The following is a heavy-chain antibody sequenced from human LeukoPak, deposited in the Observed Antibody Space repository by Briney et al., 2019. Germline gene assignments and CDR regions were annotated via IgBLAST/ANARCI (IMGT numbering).Heavy chain of an antibody. V-gene: IGHV6-1*01. Sequence: SQTLSLTCDISGDSVSSNSAAWIWIRQSPSRGLVGLGRTYYRSKWYNDYAVSVKSRITINPNTSKNQFSLQLNSVTPEDTAVDYCARDRGGIAVATNWFDPWGQGTLVTVSS. D-gene: IGHD6-19*01. J-gene: IGHJ5*02. CDR3: ARDRGGIAVATNWFDP. CDR2: TYYRSKWYN. CDR1: GDSVSSNSAA.